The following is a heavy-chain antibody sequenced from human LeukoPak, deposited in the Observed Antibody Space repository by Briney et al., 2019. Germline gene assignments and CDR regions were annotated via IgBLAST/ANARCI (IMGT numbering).Heavy chain of an antibody. CDR1: GFSLSTSGMR. J-gene: IGHJ4*02. Sequence: SGPALVKPTQTLTLTCTFSGFSLSTSGMRASWIRQPPGKALEWLARIDWDDDKFYSTSMKTRLTISKDTSKNQEVLTMTNMDPVDTATYYCALLGGDFDYWGQGTLVTVSS. V-gene: IGHV2-70*04. CDR2: IDWDDDK. CDR3: ALLGGDFDY. D-gene: IGHD3-16*01.